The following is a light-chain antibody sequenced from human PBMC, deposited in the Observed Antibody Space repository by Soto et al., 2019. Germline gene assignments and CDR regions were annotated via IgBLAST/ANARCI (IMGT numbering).Light chain of an antibody. CDR3: QHYNSYSEA. CDR1: QTISSW. CDR2: KAS. Sequence: DIQMTQSPSTLSGSVGDRVTITCRASQTISSWLAWYQQKPGKAPKLLIYKASTLKSGVPSRLSGSGSGTEFTLTISSLQPDDFAPYDCQHYNSYSEAFGQGTKVELK. V-gene: IGKV1-5*03. J-gene: IGKJ1*01.